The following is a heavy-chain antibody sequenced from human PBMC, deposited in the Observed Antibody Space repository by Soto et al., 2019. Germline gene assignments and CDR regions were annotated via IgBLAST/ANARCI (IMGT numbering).Heavy chain of an antibody. J-gene: IGHJ6*02. Sequence: GGSLRLSCAASGFTFSSYGMHWVRQAPGKGLEWVAVISYDGSNKYYADSVKGRFTISRDNSKNTLYLQMNSLRAEDTAVYYCAKESVWSYYYLYYGMDVWGQGTTVTVSS. CDR1: GFTFSSYG. D-gene: IGHD1-26*01. V-gene: IGHV3-30*18. CDR3: AKESVWSYYYLYYGMDV. CDR2: ISYDGSNK.